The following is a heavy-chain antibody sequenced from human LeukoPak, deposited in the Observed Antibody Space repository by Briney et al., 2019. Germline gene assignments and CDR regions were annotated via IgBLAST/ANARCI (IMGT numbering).Heavy chain of an antibody. CDR2: ISSSSSDT. V-gene: IGHV3-11*06. D-gene: IGHD3-10*01. Sequence: GGSLRLSCAACGFTFRDYYMSWIRQAPGKGLEWVSYISSSSSDTNYADSVKGRFTISRDNAKNSLYLQMNSLRAEDTAVYYYARDMVRGVIIYDYWGQGTMVTVSS. CDR3: ARDMVRGVIIYDY. J-gene: IGHJ4*02. CDR1: GFTFRDYY.